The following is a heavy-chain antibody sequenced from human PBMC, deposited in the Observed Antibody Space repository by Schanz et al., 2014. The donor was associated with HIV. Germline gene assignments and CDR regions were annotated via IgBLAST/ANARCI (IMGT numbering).Heavy chain of an antibody. V-gene: IGHV3-23*04. CDR3: ARGGLQWHPEWFDL. CDR2: ISGSGGST. J-gene: IGHJ5*02. CDR1: GFTFRSYG. D-gene: IGHD4-4*01. Sequence: VQLVESGGGVVQPGRSLRLSCAASGFTFRSYGMHWVRQAPGKGLEWVSDISGSGGSTYYADSVKGRFTISRDNSKNTLYLQMNSLRVEDTAVYYCARGGLQWHPEWFDLWGQGTLVSVSS.